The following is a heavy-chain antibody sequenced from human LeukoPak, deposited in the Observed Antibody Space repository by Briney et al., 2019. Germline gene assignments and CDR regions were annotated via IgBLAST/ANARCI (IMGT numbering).Heavy chain of an antibody. V-gene: IGHV3-73*01. CDR3: TRRGEKKYYYYGMGV. J-gene: IGHJ6*02. D-gene: IGHD3-10*01. CDR1: GFTFSGSA. CDR2: IRSKANSYAT. Sequence: RSGGSLRLSCAASGFTFSGSAMHWVRQASGKGLEWVGRIRSKANSYATAYAASVKGRYTISRDDSRNTAYLQMNSLKTEDTAVYYCTRRGEKKYYYYGMGVWGQGTTVTVSS.